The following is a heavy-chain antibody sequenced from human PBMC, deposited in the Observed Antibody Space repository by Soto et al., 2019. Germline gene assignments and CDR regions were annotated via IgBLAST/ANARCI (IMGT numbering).Heavy chain of an antibody. V-gene: IGHV4-30-2*06. Sequence: SETLSLTCTVSGGSITSGGYSWSWIRQSPGQGLEWIGYIYQSGSAFYNPSLKTRATILVDRSKNQFSLNLTSVTAADAAVYYRARAFYGVDLWGQGTTVTVSS. CDR2: IYQSGSA. J-gene: IGHJ6*02. CDR3: ARAFYGVDL. CDR1: GGSITSGGYS.